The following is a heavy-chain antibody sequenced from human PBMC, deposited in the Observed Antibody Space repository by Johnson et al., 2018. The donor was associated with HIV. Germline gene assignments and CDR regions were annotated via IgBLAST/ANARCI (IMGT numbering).Heavy chain of an antibody. CDR1: GFTFSSYG. J-gene: IGHJ3*02. V-gene: IGHV3-30*03. CDR2: IRYDGSNK. CDR3: ARVGQKLVPVPRGAFDI. Sequence: QVQLVESGGGLVQPGRSLRLSCAASGFTFSSYGMHWVRQAPGKGLEWVAFIRYDGSNKYYADSVKGRFTISRDNSKNTLYLQMNSLRAEDTAVYYCARVGQKLVPVPRGAFDIWGQGTMVTVSS. D-gene: IGHD6-6*01.